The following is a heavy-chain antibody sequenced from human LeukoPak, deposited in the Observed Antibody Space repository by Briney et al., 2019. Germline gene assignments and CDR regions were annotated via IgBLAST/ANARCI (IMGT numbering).Heavy chain of an antibody. CDR3: ARHAGGIAAAGTRPFDY. V-gene: IGHV4-59*08. J-gene: IGHJ4*02. Sequence: SETLSLTCTVSGGSISSYYWSWIRQPPGKGLEWIGYIYYSGSTNYNPSLKSRVTMSVDTSKKQFSLKLSSVTAADTAVYYCARHAGGIAAAGTRPFDYWGQGTLVTVSS. CDR2: IYYSGST. D-gene: IGHD6-13*01. CDR1: GGSISSYY.